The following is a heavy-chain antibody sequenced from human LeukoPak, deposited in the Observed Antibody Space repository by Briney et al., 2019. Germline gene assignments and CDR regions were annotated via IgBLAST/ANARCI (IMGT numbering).Heavy chain of an antibody. CDR2: INHSGST. CDR3: ARGVPYSYASASPSWFDP. J-gene: IGHJ5*02. V-gene: IGHV4-34*01. Sequence: SETLSLTCAVYGGSFSGYYWTWIRQPPGKGLEWIGEINHSGSTNYNPSLKSRVTMSVDTSNNQFSLKLSSVTAADTAVYYCARGVPYSYASASPSWFDPWGQGTLVTVSS. D-gene: IGHD3-10*01. CDR1: GGSFSGYY.